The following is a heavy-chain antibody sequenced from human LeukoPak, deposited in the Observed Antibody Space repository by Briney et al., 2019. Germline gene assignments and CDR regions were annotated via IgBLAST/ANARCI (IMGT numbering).Heavy chain of an antibody. CDR1: GGSFSGYY. J-gene: IGHJ4*02. CDR3: ARATWDYSSGYQIDY. V-gene: IGHV4-34*01. CDR2: INHSGST. Sequence: PSETLSLTCAVYGGSFSGYYWSWIRQPPGKGLEWIGEINHSGSTNYNPSLTSRVTISVDTSKNQFSLKLSSVTAADTAVYYCARATWDYSSGYQIDYWGQGTLVTVSS. D-gene: IGHD3-22*01.